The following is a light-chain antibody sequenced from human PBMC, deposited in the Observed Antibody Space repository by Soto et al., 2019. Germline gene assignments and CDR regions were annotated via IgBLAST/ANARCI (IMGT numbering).Light chain of an antibody. V-gene: IGKV1-5*01. J-gene: IGKJ3*01. CDR2: DAP. CDR3: QQYKNYLP. CDR1: QSISTW. Sequence: DIQMTQSPSTLSASVGDRVTITCRASQSISTWLAWYQQKPGKAPKVLIYDAPSLESGVPSRFSGSGSGTEFTLTISSLQPDDFATYYCQQYKNYLPFGPGTKVDIK.